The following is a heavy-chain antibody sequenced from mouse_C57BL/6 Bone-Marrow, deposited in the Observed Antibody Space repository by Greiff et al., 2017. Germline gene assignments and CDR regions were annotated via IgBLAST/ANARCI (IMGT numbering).Heavy chain of an antibody. J-gene: IGHJ2*01. D-gene: IGHD1-1*01. CDR3: TTGATVVYFDY. V-gene: IGHV14-4*01. Sequence: EVQLQQSGAELVRPWASVKLSCTASGFNIKDDYMHWVKQRPEQGLEWIGWIDPVNGDTEYATKFRGKATITADTSSNTAYLQLSSLTSEATAVYDCTTGATVVYFDYWGQGTTLTVSS. CDR1: GFNIKDDY. CDR2: IDPVNGDT.